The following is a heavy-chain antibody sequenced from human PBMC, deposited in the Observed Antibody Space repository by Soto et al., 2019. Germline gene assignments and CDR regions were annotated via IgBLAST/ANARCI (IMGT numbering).Heavy chain of an antibody. Sequence: PSETLSLTCTVSGGSISSYYWRWIRQPAGKGLEWIGRIYTSGSTNYNPSLKSRGTMSVDTSKNQFSLKLSSVTAADTAVYYCARDSQYQLPLCLEKNYYYYGMDVWGQGTTVTVSS. J-gene: IGHJ6*02. D-gene: IGHD2-2*01. V-gene: IGHV4-4*07. CDR1: GGSISSYY. CDR3: ARDSQYQLPLCLEKNYYYYGMDV. CDR2: IYTSGST.